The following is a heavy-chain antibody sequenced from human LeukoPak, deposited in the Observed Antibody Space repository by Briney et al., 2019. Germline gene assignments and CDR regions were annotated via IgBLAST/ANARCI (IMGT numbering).Heavy chain of an antibody. J-gene: IGHJ6*02. Sequence: PSETLSLTCAVYGGSFSGYYWSRIRQPPGKGLEWIGEINHSGSTNYNPSLKSRVTISVDTSKNQFSLKLSSVTAADTAVYYCARGTGFWSGYLGYYYGMDVWGQGTTVTVSS. V-gene: IGHV4-34*01. CDR2: INHSGST. CDR3: ARGTGFWSGYLGYYYGMDV. D-gene: IGHD3-3*01. CDR1: GGSFSGYY.